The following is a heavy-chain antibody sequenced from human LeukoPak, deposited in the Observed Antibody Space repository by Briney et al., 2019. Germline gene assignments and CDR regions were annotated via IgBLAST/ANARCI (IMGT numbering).Heavy chain of an antibody. CDR3: GRHKYYYDTSGYYYFDY. J-gene: IGHJ4*02. CDR2: ISSSSSYI. V-gene: IGHV3-21*04. CDR1: GFTFSSYS. D-gene: IGHD3-22*01. Sequence: TGGSLRLSCAASGFTFSSYSMNWVRQAPGKGLEWVSSISSSSSYIYYADSVKGRFTISRDNAKNSLYLQMNNVRAEDTAVYYCGRHKYYYDTSGYYYFDYWGQGTLVTVSS.